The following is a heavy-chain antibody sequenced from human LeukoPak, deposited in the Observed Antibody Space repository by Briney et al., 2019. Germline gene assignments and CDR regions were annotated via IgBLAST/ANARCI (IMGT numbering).Heavy chain of an antibody. CDR3: ARDQGSSNTAIIDY. V-gene: IGHV1-18*01. Sequence: VSVKVSCKASGYTFTSYGISWVRQAPGQGLEWMGWISAYNGNTNYAQKLQGRVTMTTDTSTSTAYMELRSLRSDDTAVYYCARDQGSSNTAIIDYWGQGTLVTVSS. CDR2: ISAYNGNT. CDR1: GYTFTSYG. D-gene: IGHD5-18*01. J-gene: IGHJ4*02.